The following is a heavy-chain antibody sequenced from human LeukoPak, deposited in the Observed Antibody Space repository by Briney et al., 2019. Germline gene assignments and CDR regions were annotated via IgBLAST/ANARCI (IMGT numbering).Heavy chain of an antibody. CDR3: ARSTRIWFGERVDP. CDR1: GYTFTGYY. Sequence: ASVTVSCTASGYTFTGYYMHWVRQAPGQGLEWMGWINPNSGGTNYAQKFQGRVTMTRDTSISTAYMELSRLRSDDTAVYYCARSTRIWFGERVDPWGQGTLVTVSS. D-gene: IGHD3-10*01. J-gene: IGHJ5*02. CDR2: INPNSGGT. V-gene: IGHV1-2*02.